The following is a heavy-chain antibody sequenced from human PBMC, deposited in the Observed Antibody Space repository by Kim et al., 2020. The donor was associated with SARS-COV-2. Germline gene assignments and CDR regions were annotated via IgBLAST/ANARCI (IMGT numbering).Heavy chain of an antibody. Sequence: SETLSLTCTVSDGSIRGGHYYWTWIRQRPGKGLEWIGYIFYTGSAYYNMSLKSRVTISVDRSTDQFSLTLNSVTAADTAVYYCARGKPGTYLRPLYYYDGMNFGGQGTPVPVS. CDR2: IFYTGSA. V-gene: IGHV4-30-4*08. CDR3: ARGKPGTYLRPLYYYDGMNF. J-gene: IGHJ6*02. CDR1: DGSIRGGHYY. D-gene: IGHD2-2*02.